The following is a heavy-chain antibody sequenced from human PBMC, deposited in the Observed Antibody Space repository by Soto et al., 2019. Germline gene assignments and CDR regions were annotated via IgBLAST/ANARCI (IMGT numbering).Heavy chain of an antibody. Sequence: EVQLLDSGGGLVQPGGSLRLSCAASGFTFSNYTMTWVRQGPGKGLEWVSGISGSGVRSYYADSVKGRFTISRDNSKSTLYLQMNSRRAEDTAVYYCAKAYFVWSSEQTYYFDYWGQGTLVTVSS. D-gene: IGHD3-16*01. CDR2: ISGSGVRS. V-gene: IGHV3-23*01. CDR1: GFTFSNYT. CDR3: AKAYFVWSSEQTYYFDY. J-gene: IGHJ4*02.